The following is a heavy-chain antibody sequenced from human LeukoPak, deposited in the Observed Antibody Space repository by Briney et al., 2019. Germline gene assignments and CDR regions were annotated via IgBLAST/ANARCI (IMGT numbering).Heavy chain of an antibody. V-gene: IGHV5-51*01. CDR2: IYPGDSDT. CDR3: ARRSPTDWFDP. Sequence: GESLKISCKGSGYSFTRYWIGWVRQMPGKGLEWMGIIYPGDSDTRYSPSFQGQVTISADKSISTAYLQWSSLKASDTAIYYCARRSPTDWFDPWGQGTLVTVSS. J-gene: IGHJ5*02. CDR1: GYSFTRYW.